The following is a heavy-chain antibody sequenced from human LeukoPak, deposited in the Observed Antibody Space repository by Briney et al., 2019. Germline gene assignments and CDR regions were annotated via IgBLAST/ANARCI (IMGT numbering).Heavy chain of an antibody. CDR3: ATYYDSSGYRFDY. Sequence: SETLSLTCAVTGGSISSSNWWSWIRQPPGKGLGWIGEVYHSGSTNYNPSLKSRVTMSVDKSKNQFSLNLNFVTAADTAVYYCATYYDSSGYRFDYWGQGTLVTVSS. D-gene: IGHD3-22*01. V-gene: IGHV4-4*02. CDR2: VYHSGST. J-gene: IGHJ4*02. CDR1: GGSISSSNW.